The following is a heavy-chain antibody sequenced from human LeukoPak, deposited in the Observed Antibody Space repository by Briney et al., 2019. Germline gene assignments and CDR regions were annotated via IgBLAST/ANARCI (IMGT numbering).Heavy chain of an antibody. CDR1: GFMFSSYW. V-gene: IGHV3-7*01. Sequence: GGSLRLSCAASGFMFSSYWMSGVRQAPGKGLEWVADIKEDGSEKSYVDSVKGRFTISRDNAKNSLYLQMNTLRAEDTAVYYCAELGITMIGGVWGKGTTVTISS. J-gene: IGHJ6*04. CDR3: AELGITMIGGV. CDR2: IKEDGSEK. D-gene: IGHD3-10*02.